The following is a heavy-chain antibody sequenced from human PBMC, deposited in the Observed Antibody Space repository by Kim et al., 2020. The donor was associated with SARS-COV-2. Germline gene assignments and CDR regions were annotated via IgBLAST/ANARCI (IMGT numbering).Heavy chain of an antibody. Sequence: SETLSLTCAVYGGSFSGYYWSWIRQPPGKGLEWIGEINHSGSTNYNPSLKSRVTISVDTSKNQFSLKLSSVTAADTAVYYCARDPPTYDIRGYYFDYWG. CDR1: GGSFSGYY. V-gene: IGHV4-34*01. CDR3: ARDPPTYDIRGYYFDY. D-gene: IGHD3-9*01. CDR2: INHSGST. J-gene: IGHJ4*01.